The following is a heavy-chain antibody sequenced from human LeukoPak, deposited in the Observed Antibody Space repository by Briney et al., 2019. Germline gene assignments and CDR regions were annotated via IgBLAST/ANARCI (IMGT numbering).Heavy chain of an antibody. CDR3: AKVDYWSPENYLDS. J-gene: IGHJ4*02. Sequence: GGSLRLSCAASGLTVSSNYMSLVRQAPGKGLEWVSVIYTGGSTYYADSVKGRFTISRDNSKNTLYLQMNSLRAEDTAVYYCAKVDYWSPENYLDSWGQGTLVTVSS. CDR2: IYTGGST. D-gene: IGHD1-1*01. CDR1: GLTVSSNY. V-gene: IGHV3-53*01.